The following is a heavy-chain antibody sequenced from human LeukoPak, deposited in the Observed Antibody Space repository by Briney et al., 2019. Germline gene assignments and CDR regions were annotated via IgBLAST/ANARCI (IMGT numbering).Heavy chain of an antibody. J-gene: IGHJ6*03. D-gene: IGHD3-3*01. CDR2: IYHSGST. V-gene: IGHV4-38-2*02. Sequence: PSETLSLTCTVSGYSISSGYYWGWIRQPPGKGLEWIGSIYHSGSTYYNPSLKSRVTISVDTSKNQFSLKLSSVTAADTAVYYCARELLGGRDFWSGYSAYYYYMDVWGKGTTVTVSS. CDR3: ARELLGGRDFWSGYSAYYYYMDV. CDR1: GYSISSGYY.